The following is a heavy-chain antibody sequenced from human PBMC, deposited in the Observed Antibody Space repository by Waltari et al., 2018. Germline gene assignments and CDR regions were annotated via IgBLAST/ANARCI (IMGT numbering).Heavy chain of an antibody. J-gene: IGHJ4*02. CDR2: ITYDGNYK. V-gene: IGHV3-30-3*01. CDR3: AREITGYYPTY. Sequence: QVQLVESGGGVVQPGGSLRLSCAACGFSFSNYAMLWVRQAPGKGLEWVALITYDGNYKSYADSVKGRFSISRDDSVDRLYLQMNSLRPEDTALYYCAREITGYYPTYWGQGTLVTVSS. CDR1: GFSFSNYA. D-gene: IGHD3-9*01.